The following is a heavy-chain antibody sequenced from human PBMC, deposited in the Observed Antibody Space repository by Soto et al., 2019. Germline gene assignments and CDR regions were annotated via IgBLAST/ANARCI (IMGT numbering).Heavy chain of an antibody. Sequence: SETLSLTCAVHGGSFSGYYWSWIRQPPGKGLEWSVEINHSGSTNYSPSLKSRLTISLDTSKNQFSLKLSSVTAADTAVYYCAKRITIFYYFDSWGHGTPVTVSS. CDR2: INHSGST. CDR3: AKRITIFYYFDS. J-gene: IGHJ4*01. V-gene: IGHV4-34*01. D-gene: IGHD3-3*01. CDR1: GGSFSGYY.